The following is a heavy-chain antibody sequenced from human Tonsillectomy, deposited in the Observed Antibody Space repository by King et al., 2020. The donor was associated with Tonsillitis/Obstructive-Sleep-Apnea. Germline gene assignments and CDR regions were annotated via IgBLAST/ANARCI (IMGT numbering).Heavy chain of an antibody. J-gene: IGHJ3*02. Sequence: VQLQESGPGLVKPSETLSLTCTVSGGSISSYYWSWIRQPPGKGLEWIGYIYYSGSTNYNPSLKSRVTISVDTSKNQFSLKLSSVTAADTAVYYCARRGDRWELLGDAFDIWGQGTMVTVSS. V-gene: IGHV4-59*08. D-gene: IGHD1-26*01. CDR1: GGSISSYY. CDR2: IYYSGST. CDR3: ARRGDRWELLGDAFDI.